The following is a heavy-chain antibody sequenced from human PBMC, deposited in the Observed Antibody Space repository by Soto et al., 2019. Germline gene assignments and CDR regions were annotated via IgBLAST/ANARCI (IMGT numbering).Heavy chain of an antibody. J-gene: IGHJ4*02. D-gene: IGHD4-17*01. CDR3: ARQFSVYGDYGRYFDF. V-gene: IGHV4-39*01. Sequence: QLQLQESGPGLVKPSETLSLTCTVSGGSISSSGYYWGWIRQPPGKGLEWIGTIYYSGSTYYNPSLKRRVTISVDTSKNQFSLKLSSVTAADTAMYYCARQFSVYGDYGRYFDFWGQGTLVTVSS. CDR2: IYYSGST. CDR1: GGSISSSGYY.